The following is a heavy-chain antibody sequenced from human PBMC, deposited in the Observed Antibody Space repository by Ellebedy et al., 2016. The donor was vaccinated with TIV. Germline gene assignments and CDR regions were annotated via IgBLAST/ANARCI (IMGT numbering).Heavy chain of an antibody. V-gene: IGHV5-51*01. CDR3: ALYGGEAFNLPFQY. CDR1: GYNFANRW. D-gene: IGHD4/OR15-4a*01. CDR2: VHPTYTDT. J-gene: IGHJ1*01. Sequence: GESLKISXQGSGYNFANRWIGWVRQVPGKGLEWMGVVHPTYTDTRYGPSFAGQVTFSYDTSISTAYLQWRSLKTSDTAIYYCALYGGEAFNLPFQYWGQGTPVTVST.